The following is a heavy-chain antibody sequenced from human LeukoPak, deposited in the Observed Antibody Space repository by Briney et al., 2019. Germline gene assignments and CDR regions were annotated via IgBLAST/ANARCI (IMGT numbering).Heavy chain of an antibody. CDR1: GGSISSGGYY. Sequence: SQTLSLTCTVSGGSISSGGYYWSWIRQHPGKGLEWIGYIYYSGSTYYNPSLKSRVTISVDTSKNQFSLKLSSVTAADTVVYYCASTDYDSSGLTHDYWGQGTLVTVSS. V-gene: IGHV4-31*03. CDR3: ASTDYDSSGLTHDY. D-gene: IGHD3-22*01. J-gene: IGHJ4*02. CDR2: IYYSGST.